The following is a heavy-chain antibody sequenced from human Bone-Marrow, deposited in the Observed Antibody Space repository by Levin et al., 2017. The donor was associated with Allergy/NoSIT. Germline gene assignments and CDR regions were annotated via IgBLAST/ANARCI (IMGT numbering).Heavy chain of an antibody. Sequence: GESLKISCAASGLSFSSYWMTWVRQAPGKGLEWVATIKHDGSERYYVDSVKGRFTISRDNAKNSLYLQMNSMRVEDTAVYYCAKETLGGYDYVWGSYRYTDYWGQGTLITV. CDR3: AKETLGGYDYVWGSYRYTDY. CDR1: GLSFSSYW. CDR2: IKHDGSER. D-gene: IGHD3-16*02. J-gene: IGHJ4*02. V-gene: IGHV3-7*01.